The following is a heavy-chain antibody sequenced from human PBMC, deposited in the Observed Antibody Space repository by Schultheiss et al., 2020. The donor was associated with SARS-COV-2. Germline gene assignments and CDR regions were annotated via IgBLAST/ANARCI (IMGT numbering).Heavy chain of an antibody. CDR2: IKQDGSEK. CDR1: GFTFSNFW. J-gene: IGHJ4*02. CDR3: ARPPSGYSSSWYPIY. D-gene: IGHD6-13*01. Sequence: GGSLRLSCAASGFTFSNFWMSWVRQAPGKGLEWVANIKQDGSEKYYVDSVKGRFTISRDNAKSSLSLQMNSLRAEDTAVYYCARPPSGYSSSWYPIYWGQGTLVTVSS. V-gene: IGHV3-7*01.